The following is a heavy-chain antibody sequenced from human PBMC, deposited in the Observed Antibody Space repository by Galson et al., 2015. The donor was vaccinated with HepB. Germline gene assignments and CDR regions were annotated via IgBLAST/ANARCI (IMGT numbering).Heavy chain of an antibody. V-gene: IGHV4-31*03. CDR1: GGSISSGGYY. CDR3: ASSYDFWSGMDCFDP. J-gene: IGHJ5*02. CDR2: ISYSGST. Sequence: TLSLTCSVSGGSISSGGYYWSLIRQPPGKGLEWIGFISYSGSTYYTPSPKSRLTISLDTSKNQFSLKLSSVTAADTAVYYCASSYDFWSGMDCFDPWGQGTLVTVSS. D-gene: IGHD3-3*01.